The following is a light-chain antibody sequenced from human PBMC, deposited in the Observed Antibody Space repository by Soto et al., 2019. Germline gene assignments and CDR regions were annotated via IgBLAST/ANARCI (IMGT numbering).Light chain of an antibody. CDR2: AAS. V-gene: IGKV1-27*01. CDR1: QGIRTY. Sequence: DIQMTQSPSSLYASVGDRVTITCRASQGIRTYLAWYQQKPGKVPKLLIYAASTLQSGVPSRFTGSGSGTDFTLTISSLQPEDVATYYCQKYISVPLTFGGGTRVEI. J-gene: IGKJ4*01. CDR3: QKYISVPLT.